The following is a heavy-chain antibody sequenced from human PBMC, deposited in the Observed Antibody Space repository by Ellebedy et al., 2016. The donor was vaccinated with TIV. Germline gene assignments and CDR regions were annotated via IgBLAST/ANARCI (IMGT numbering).Heavy chain of an antibody. Sequence: ASVKVSCXSSGYTFTNYYIHWVRQAPGQGLEWMGIINPSRGSTSYAPRFQGRVTMTRDTSTRTVYLEVTSLKSEDTAVYYCARHGAPLPPIGDNGNWFDPWGQGTLITVSS. CDR2: INPSRGST. D-gene: IGHD4-17*01. J-gene: IGHJ5*02. CDR3: ARHGAPLPPIGDNGNWFDP. CDR1: GYTFTNYY. V-gene: IGHV1-46*01.